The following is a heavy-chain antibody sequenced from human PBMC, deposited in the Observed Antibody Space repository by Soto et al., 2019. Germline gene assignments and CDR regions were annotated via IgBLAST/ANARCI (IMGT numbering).Heavy chain of an antibody. CDR3: ARDKSYALAV. Sequence: GXLRLSCAASGFDFSNSWMHWVRQVPGKGLVWVSHINSDGSSTTYADSVKGRFTISRDNARTTVYLQLDSLRVEDTAVYYCARDKSYALAVWGQGTTVTVSS. CDR2: INSDGSST. V-gene: IGHV3-74*03. J-gene: IGHJ6*02. CDR1: GFDFSNSW. D-gene: IGHD4-17*01.